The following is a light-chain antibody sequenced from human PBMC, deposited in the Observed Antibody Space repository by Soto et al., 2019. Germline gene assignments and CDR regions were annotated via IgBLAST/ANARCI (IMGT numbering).Light chain of an antibody. CDR3: AAWDDSLSGGV. Sequence: QSVLTQPPSASGTPGQTVTISCSGSSINIGVNYDYWYQQLPGMPPKHLIHCNDERPSGVPARFSGSKSGTSASLAISGLRSDDEAEYYCAAWDDSLSGGVFGTGTKVTVL. V-gene: IGLV1-47*02. CDR2: CND. J-gene: IGLJ1*01. CDR1: SINIGVNY.